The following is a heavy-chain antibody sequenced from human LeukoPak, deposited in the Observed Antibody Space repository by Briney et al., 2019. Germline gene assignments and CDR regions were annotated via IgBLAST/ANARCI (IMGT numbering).Heavy chain of an antibody. V-gene: IGHV3-30*18. CDR1: GFTFSNYG. D-gene: IGHD1-20*01. Sequence: GGSLRLSCAASGFTFSNYGMHWVRQAPGKGLEWVAVISYDGSDKYYADSVKGRFTISRDISQNTLYLQMSSLRAEDTAIYYCAKAASGNWNDVSDYWGQGTLVTVSS. CDR3: AKAASGNWNDVSDY. J-gene: IGHJ4*02. CDR2: ISYDGSDK.